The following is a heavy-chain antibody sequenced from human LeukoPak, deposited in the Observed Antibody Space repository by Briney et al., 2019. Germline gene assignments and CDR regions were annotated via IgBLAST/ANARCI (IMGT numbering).Heavy chain of an antibody. D-gene: IGHD2-2*01. CDR1: GGSISSYY. CDR2: IYYSGST. CDR3: ARSDIVVVPAAMAKSNWFDP. J-gene: IGHJ5*02. Sequence: PSETLSLTCTVSGGSISSYYWSWIRQPPGKGLEWIGYIYYSGSTNYNPSLKSRVTISVDTSKNQFSLKLSSVTAADTAVYYCARSDIVVVPAAMAKSNWFDPWGQGTLVTVSS. V-gene: IGHV4-59*08.